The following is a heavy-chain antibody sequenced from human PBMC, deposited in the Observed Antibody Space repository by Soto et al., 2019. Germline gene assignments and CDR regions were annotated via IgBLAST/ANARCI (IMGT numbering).Heavy chain of an antibody. D-gene: IGHD1-26*01. V-gene: IGHV3-30-3*01. CDR1: GFTFSSYA. J-gene: IGHJ1*01. Sequence: QVQLVESGGGVVQPGRSLRLSCAASGFTFSSYAMHWVRQAPGKGLEWVAVISYDGSNKYYADSVKGRFTISRDNSKNPLYLQMNSLRAEDTAVYYCARDWGRGSYLAVEYFQHWGQGTLVTVSS. CDR3: ARDWGRGSYLAVEYFQH. CDR2: ISYDGSNK.